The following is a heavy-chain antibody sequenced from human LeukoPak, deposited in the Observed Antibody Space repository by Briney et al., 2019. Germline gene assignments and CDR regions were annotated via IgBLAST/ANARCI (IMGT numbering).Heavy chain of an antibody. CDR3: AKDMSPYYDILTGPMPGGMDV. Sequence: GGSLRLSCAASGFTFSSYWMSWVRQAPGKGLEWVANIKQDGSEKYYVDSVKGRFTISRDNAKNSLYLQMNSLRAEDTALYYCAKDMSPYYDILTGPMPGGMDVWGQGTTVTVSS. CDR2: IKQDGSEK. J-gene: IGHJ6*02. D-gene: IGHD3-9*01. V-gene: IGHV3-7*03. CDR1: GFTFSSYW.